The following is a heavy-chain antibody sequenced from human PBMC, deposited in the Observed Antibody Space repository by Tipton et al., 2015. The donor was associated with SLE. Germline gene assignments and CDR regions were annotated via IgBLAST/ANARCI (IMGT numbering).Heavy chain of an antibody. CDR1: GGSISSSSYY. Sequence: TLSLTCTVSGGSISSSSYYWGWIRQPPGKGLGWIGSIYYSGSTYYNPSLKSRVTISVDTSKNQFSLKLSSVTAADTAVYYCARGGGSFPGYYFDYWGQGTLVTVSS. D-gene: IGHD1-26*01. J-gene: IGHJ4*02. CDR2: IYYSGST. V-gene: IGHV4-39*01. CDR3: ARGGGSFPGYYFDY.